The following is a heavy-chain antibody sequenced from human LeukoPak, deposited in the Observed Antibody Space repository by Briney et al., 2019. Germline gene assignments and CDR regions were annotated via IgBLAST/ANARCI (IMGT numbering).Heavy chain of an antibody. D-gene: IGHD3-9*01. CDR1: GGSFSGYY. J-gene: IGHJ4*02. CDR3: ARLKVWSAFSLTGYSAGY. Sequence: SETLSLTCAVYGGSFSGYYWSWIRQPPGKGLEWIGEINHSGSTNYNPSLKSRVTISVDTSKNQFSLKLSSVTAADTAVYYCARLKVWSAFSLTGYSAGYWGQGTLVTVSS. CDR2: INHSGST. V-gene: IGHV4-34*01.